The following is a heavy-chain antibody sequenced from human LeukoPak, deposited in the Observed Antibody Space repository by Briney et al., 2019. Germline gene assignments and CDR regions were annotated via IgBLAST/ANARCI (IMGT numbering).Heavy chain of an antibody. Sequence: GGSLRLSCAASGFTFSSFSMNWVRQAPGKGLEWISYISTSYYVSYADSVKGRFTISRDNAKNSLYLQMNSLRDEDTAVYYCARDLSSRIVGLVTRMDVWGQGTTVTVSS. CDR3: ARDLSSRIVGLVTRMDV. D-gene: IGHD1-26*01. CDR1: GFTFSSFS. J-gene: IGHJ6*02. V-gene: IGHV3-21*01. CDR2: ISTSYYV.